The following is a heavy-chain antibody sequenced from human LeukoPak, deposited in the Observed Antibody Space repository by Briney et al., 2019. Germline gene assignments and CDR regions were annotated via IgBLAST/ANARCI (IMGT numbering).Heavy chain of an antibody. Sequence: GASVKVSCKASGGTFSSYAIRWVRQAPGQGLEWMGGIIPIFGTANYAQKFQGRVTITTDESTSTAYMELSSLRSEDTAVYYCARGPLGVPNIGWFDPWGQGTLVTVSS. CDR3: ARGPLGVPNIGWFDP. D-gene: IGHD1-26*01. V-gene: IGHV1-69*05. J-gene: IGHJ5*02. CDR1: GGTFSSYA. CDR2: IIPIFGTA.